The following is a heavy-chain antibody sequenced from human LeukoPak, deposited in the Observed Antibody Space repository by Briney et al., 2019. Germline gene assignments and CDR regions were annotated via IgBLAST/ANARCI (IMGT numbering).Heavy chain of an antibody. CDR1: GFSLNTYS. J-gene: IGHJ5*02. CDR2: LSSSNTYI. D-gene: IGHD3-3*01. CDR3: TRASRXRFXDXDGRTSLGVVAPGWFDP. Sequence: GGSLRLSCAAPGFSLNTYSINWVRQAPGKGLEWVSCLSSSNTYIYYADSVKGRFTISRDNAKNSVSLQMNGLRVEDTAVYYCTRASRXRFXDXDGRTSLGVVAPGWFDPWGRGTLVTVSS. V-gene: IGHV3-21*01.